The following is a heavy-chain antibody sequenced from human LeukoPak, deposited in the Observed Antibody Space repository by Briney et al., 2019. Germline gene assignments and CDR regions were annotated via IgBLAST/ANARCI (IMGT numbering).Heavy chain of an antibody. Sequence: GGSLRLSCAASGFTFSSYSMNWVRQAPGKGLEWVSSISSSSSYIYYADSVKGRFTISRDNAKNSLYLQMNSLRAEDTAVYYCARVYCSSTSCYHYYYMDVWGKGTTVTVSS. CDR3: ARVYCSSTSCYHYYYMDV. V-gene: IGHV3-21*01. D-gene: IGHD2-2*01. CDR1: GFTFSSYS. J-gene: IGHJ6*03. CDR2: ISSSSSYI.